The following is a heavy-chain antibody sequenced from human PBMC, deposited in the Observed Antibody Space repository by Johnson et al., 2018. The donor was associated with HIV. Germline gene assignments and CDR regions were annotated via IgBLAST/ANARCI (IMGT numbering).Heavy chain of an antibody. D-gene: IGHD6-19*01. CDR2: IYSGGST. V-gene: IGHV3-66*01. Sequence: VQLVESRGVLVQPGGSLRLSCAASGFTVSSNYMSWVRQAPGKGLEWVSDIYSGGSTYYADSVKGRFTISRDNSKNTLYLQMNSLRAEDTAVYYCARGEGSGWHLTGAFDIWGQGTMVTVSS. CDR1: GFTVSSNY. J-gene: IGHJ3*02. CDR3: ARGEGSGWHLTGAFDI.